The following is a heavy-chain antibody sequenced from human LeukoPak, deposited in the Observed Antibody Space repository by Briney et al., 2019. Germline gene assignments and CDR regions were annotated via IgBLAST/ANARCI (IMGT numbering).Heavy chain of an antibody. CDR3: AKAHCMTTVTTGVDS. Sequence: PGGSLRLSCAASGFTFSTYWMYWVRQAPGKGLVWVSRINTGGRNTGYADSVKGRFTISRDNSKNTLYLQMNSLRAEDTAVYYCAKAHCMTTVTTGVDSWGQGNLVTVSS. CDR1: GFTFSTYW. D-gene: IGHD4-11*01. J-gene: IGHJ4*02. CDR2: INTGGRNT. V-gene: IGHV3-74*01.